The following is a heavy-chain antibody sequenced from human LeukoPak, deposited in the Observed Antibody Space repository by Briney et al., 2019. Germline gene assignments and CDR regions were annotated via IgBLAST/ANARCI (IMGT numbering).Heavy chain of an antibody. CDR1: GYTFTSYG. CDR3: ARAGSSSRWVNDY. D-gene: IGHD6-13*01. Sequence: ASVKVSCKASGYTFTSYGISWVRPAPGKGLEWMGWISAYNGNTNYAQKLQGRVTMTTDTSTSTAYMELSRLRSDDTALYYCARAGSSSRWVNDYWGQGTLVTVSS. J-gene: IGHJ4*02. CDR2: ISAYNGNT. V-gene: IGHV1-18*01.